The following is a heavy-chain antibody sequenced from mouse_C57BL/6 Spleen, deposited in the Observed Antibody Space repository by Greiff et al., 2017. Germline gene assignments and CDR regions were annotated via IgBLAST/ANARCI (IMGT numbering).Heavy chain of an antibody. CDR3: TFYDGYYSFAY. V-gene: IGHV14-4*01. CDR2: IDPENGDT. J-gene: IGHJ3*01. D-gene: IGHD2-3*01. CDR1: GFNIKDDY. Sequence: EVQLQESGAELVRPGASVKLSCTASGFNIKDDYMHWVKQRPEQGLEWIGWIDPENGDTEYASKFQGKATITADTSSNTAYLQLSSLTSEDTAVYYCTFYDGYYSFAYWGQGTLVTVSA.